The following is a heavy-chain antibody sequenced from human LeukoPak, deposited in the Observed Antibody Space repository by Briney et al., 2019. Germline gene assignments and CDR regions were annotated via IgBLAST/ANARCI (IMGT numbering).Heavy chain of an antibody. CDR1: GGSISSYY. V-gene: IGHV4-59*01. CDR3: ARRLRYFDWLPDY. Sequence: SETLSLTCTVSGGSISSYYWSWIRQPPGKGLEWIGYIYYSGSTNYNPSLKSRVTISVDTSKNQFSLKLSSVTAADTAVYYCARRLRYFDWLPDYWGQGTLVTVSS. J-gene: IGHJ4*02. CDR2: IYYSGST. D-gene: IGHD3-9*01.